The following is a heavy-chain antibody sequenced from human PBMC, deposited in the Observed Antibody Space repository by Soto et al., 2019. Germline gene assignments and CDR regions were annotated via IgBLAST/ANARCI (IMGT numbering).Heavy chain of an antibody. CDR3: ARDLRTAAGVFDY. V-gene: IGHV3-30-3*01. Sequence: GGSLRLSCAASGFTFSSYAMHWVRQAPGKGLEWVAVISYDGSNKYYADSVKGRFTISRDNSKNTLYLQMNSLRAEDTAVYYCARDLRTAAGVFDYWGQGTLVTVAS. CDR2: ISYDGSNK. D-gene: IGHD6-13*01. CDR1: GFTFSSYA. J-gene: IGHJ4*02.